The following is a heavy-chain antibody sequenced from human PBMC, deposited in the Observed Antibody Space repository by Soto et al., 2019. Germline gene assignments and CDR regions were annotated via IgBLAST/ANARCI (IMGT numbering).Heavy chain of an antibody. CDR3: GREKEDGSGNYCGY. CDR1: GYTFTSYG. V-gene: IGHV1-18*01. Sequence: QVQLVQSGAEVKKPGASVKVSCKASGYTFTSYGISWVRQAPGQGLEWMGWISAYNGNTNYAQKLQGRVTMTTDTPSRIANRELGSLGSDETAVYYCGREKEDGSGNYCGYLGQGSPVTVFS. D-gene: IGHD3-10*01. CDR2: ISAYNGNT. J-gene: IGHJ4*02.